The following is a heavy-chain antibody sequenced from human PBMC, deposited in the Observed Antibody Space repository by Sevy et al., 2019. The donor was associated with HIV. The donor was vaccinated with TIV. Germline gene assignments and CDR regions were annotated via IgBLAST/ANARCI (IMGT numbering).Heavy chain of an antibody. J-gene: IGHJ3*01. Sequence: GGSLRLSCAASEITLSNYAMNWVRQAPGRGLEWVSAISGSGGSTYYADSVKGRFTISRDNSKNTLSLQMSSLRVEYTVVYYCAKDRAVLVGDACDHWGQGTMVTVSS. CDR1: EITLSNYA. V-gene: IGHV3-23*01. D-gene: IGHD2-15*01. CDR2: ISGSGGST. CDR3: AKDRAVLVGDACDH.